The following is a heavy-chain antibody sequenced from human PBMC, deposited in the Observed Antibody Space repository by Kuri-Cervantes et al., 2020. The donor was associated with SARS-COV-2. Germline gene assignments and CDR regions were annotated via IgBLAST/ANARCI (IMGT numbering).Heavy chain of an antibody. J-gene: IGHJ6*03. CDR2: ISAYKGNT. V-gene: IGHV1-18*01. CDR3: AGGHSRSWYPFADYYYYDMDV. Sequence: ASVTVSCKASGYTFTIYGISWVRPAPGQGLEWMGWISAYKGNTNYAQKPQGRVTMTRNTSISTAYMELSSLRSEDTAVYYCAGGHSRSWYPFADYYYYDMDVWGKGTTVTVSS. CDR1: GYTFTIYG. D-gene: IGHD6-13*01.